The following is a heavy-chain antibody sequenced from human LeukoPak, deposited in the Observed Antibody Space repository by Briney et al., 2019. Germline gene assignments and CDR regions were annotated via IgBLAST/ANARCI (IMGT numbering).Heavy chain of an antibody. CDR1: GFTFDDYA. CDR2: ISTSSSYI. D-gene: IGHD2-15*01. CDR3: ARGADGVSSNSRGWFDP. Sequence: GGSLRLSCAASGFTFDDYAMHWVRQAPGKGLEWVSSISTSSSYIYYADSVKGRFTISRDNARNSLYLQMNTLRAEDTAVYSCARGADGVSSNSRGWFDPWGQGTLVTVSS. V-gene: IGHV3-21*01. J-gene: IGHJ5*02.